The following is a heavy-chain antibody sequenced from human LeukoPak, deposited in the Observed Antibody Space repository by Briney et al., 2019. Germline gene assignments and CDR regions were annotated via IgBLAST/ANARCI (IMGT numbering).Heavy chain of an antibody. CDR2: INHSGGT. Sequence: PSETLSLTCAVYGGSFSGYYWSWIRQPPGKGLEWIGEINHSGGTNYNPSLKSRVTISVDTSKNQFSLKLSSVTAADTAVYYCARHSSSWYGWFDPWGQGTLVTVSS. J-gene: IGHJ5*02. D-gene: IGHD6-13*01. V-gene: IGHV4-34*01. CDR3: ARHSSSWYGWFDP. CDR1: GGSFSGYY.